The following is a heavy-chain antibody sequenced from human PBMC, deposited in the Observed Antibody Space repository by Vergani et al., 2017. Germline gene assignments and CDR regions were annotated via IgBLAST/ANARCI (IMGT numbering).Heavy chain of an antibody. J-gene: IGHJ6*01. V-gene: IGHV1-69*01. CDR3: AIVRRIAARPYYYYGMDV. CDR1: GGTFSSYA. CDR2: IIPIFGTA. D-gene: IGHD6-6*01. Sequence: QVQLVQSGAEVKKPGASVKVSCKASGGTFSSYAISWVRQAPGQGLEWMGWIIPIFGTANYAQKFPGRVTITADESTSTAYMELSSLRSEDTAVYYCAIVRRIAARPYYYYGMDVWGQGTTVTVSS.